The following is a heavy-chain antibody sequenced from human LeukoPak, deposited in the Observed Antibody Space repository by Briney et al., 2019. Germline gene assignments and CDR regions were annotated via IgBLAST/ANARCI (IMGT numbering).Heavy chain of an antibody. CDR3: ARGRFGELLYTFVY. Sequence: GGSLRLSCSASGFTFSNYAMNWVRQAPGKGLEYVAVIGSNGGDTYHTDSAKGRFSISRDNSKNTLYLQMSSLKTEDTAVYYCARGRFGELLYTFVYWGQGTLVTVSS. J-gene: IGHJ4*02. CDR1: GFTFSNYA. D-gene: IGHD3-10*01. CDR2: IGSNGGDT. V-gene: IGHV3-64D*06.